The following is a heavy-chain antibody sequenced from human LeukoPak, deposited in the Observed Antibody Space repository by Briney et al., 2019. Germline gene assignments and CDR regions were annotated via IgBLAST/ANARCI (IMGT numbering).Heavy chain of an antibody. CDR1: GFTFTPYS. Sequence: GSLRLSCVASGFTFTPYSMNWVRQAPGKGLEWVSYISGSSSPIYYADSVKGRFTISRDNVKSSVYLQMNSLRAEDTAMYYCARGTSLDYWGQGTLVTVSS. V-gene: IGHV3-48*01. J-gene: IGHJ4*02. CDR2: ISGSSSPI. CDR3: ARGTSLDY.